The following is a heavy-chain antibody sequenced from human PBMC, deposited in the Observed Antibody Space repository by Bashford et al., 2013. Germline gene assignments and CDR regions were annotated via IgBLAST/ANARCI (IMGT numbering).Heavy chain of an antibody. J-gene: IGHJ6*01. CDR3: AKGGPRYCSSTSCYPTQTYYYYGMDV. CDR1: GFTFSSYA. Sequence: GGSLRLSCAASGFTFSSYAMSWVRQAPGKGLEWVSAISGSGGSTYYADSVKGRFTISRDNSKNTLYLQMNSLRAEDTAVYYCAKGGPRYCSSTSCYPTQTYYYYGMDVWG. D-gene: IGHD2-2*01. V-gene: IGHV3-23*01. CDR2: ISGSGGST.